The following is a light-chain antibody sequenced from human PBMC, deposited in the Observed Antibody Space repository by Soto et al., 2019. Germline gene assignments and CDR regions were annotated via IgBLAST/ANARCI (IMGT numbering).Light chain of an antibody. CDR3: QQYNNWPRT. J-gene: IGKJ1*01. Sequence: EIVLTQSPGTLSLSPGERATLSCRARESVSSNLAWYQQKPGQAPRLLIYGASTRATGVPARFSGSGSGTEFTLTISSLQSEDFAVYYCQQYNNWPRTFGQGTKVDIK. CDR1: ESVSSN. CDR2: GAS. V-gene: IGKV3-15*01.